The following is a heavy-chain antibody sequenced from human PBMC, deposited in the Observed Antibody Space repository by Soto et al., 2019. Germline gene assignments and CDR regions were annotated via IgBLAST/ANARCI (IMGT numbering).Heavy chain of an antibody. J-gene: IGHJ4*02. CDR2: IIPIFGTA. Sequence: SVKVSCKASGGTFSSYAISWVRQAPGQGLEWMGGIIPIFGTANYAQKFQGRVTITADESTSTAYMELSSLRSEDMAVYYCARGGRQLWQPYYFDYWGQGNLVTVAS. CDR1: GGTFSSYA. D-gene: IGHD5-18*01. V-gene: IGHV1-69*13. CDR3: ARGGRQLWQPYYFDY.